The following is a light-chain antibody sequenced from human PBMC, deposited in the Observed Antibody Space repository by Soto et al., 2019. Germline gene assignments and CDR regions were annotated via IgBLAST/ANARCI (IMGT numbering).Light chain of an antibody. CDR3: SSYAGAHIV. CDR1: SSDVGGYNY. CDR2: DVS. J-gene: IGLJ1*01. Sequence: QSVLTQPPSASGSPGQSVAISCPGNSSDVGGYNYVSWYQQYPGKAPKLMIYDVSKRPSGVPDRFSGSKSGNTASLTVSGLQAEDEADYYCSSYAGAHIVFGPGTKVTVL. V-gene: IGLV2-8*01.